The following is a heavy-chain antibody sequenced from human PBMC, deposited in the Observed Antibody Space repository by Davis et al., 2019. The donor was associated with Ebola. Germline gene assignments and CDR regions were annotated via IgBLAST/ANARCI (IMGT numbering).Heavy chain of an antibody. Sequence: PSETLSLTCAVYGGSFSGYYWSWIRQPPGKGLEWIGEINHSGSTNYNPSLKSRVTISVDTSKNQFSLKLSSVTAADTAVYYCARGLYSGYPGWGQGTLVTVSS. CDR1: GGSFSGYY. CDR2: INHSGST. CDR3: ARGLYSGYPG. V-gene: IGHV4-34*01. D-gene: IGHD5-12*01. J-gene: IGHJ4*02.